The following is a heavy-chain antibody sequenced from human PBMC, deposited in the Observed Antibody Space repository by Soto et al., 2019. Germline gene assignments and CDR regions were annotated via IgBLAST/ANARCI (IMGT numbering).Heavy chain of an antibody. CDR1: GGSISSGDYY. V-gene: IGHV4-30-4*01. J-gene: IGHJ4*02. Sequence: QVQLQESGPGLVTPSQTLSLTCTVSGGSISSGDYYWSWIRQPPGKGLEWIGYIYYSGSTSSNPSLKSRLTISIDTSKNQYSLKLSSVTAADTAVYYCARAANRAYDYWGQGTLVTVSS. CDR3: ARAANRAYDY. CDR2: IYYSGST. D-gene: IGHD2-15*01.